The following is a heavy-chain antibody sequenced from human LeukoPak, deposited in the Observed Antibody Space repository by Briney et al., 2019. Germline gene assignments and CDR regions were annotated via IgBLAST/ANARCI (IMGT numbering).Heavy chain of an antibody. D-gene: IGHD2-15*01. CDR1: GRSFSGYY. V-gene: IGHV4-34*01. CDR3: ARGLGYCSGGSCYSPYGMDV. CDR2: INHSGST. J-gene: IGHJ6*02. Sequence: SETLSLTCAVYGRSFSGYYWSWIRQPPGKGLEWIGEINHSGSTNYNPSLKSRVTISVDTSKNQFSLKLSSVTAADTAVYYCARGLGYCSGGSCYSPYGMDVWGQGTTVTVSS.